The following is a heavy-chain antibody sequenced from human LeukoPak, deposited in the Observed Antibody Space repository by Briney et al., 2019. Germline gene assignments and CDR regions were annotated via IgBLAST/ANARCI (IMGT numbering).Heavy chain of an antibody. Sequence: PSETLSLTCTVSGGSISSYYWSWIRQPAGKGLEWIGRIYTSGSTNYNPPLKSRVTMSVDTSKNQFSLKLSSVTAADTAVYYCARGRWSDFYDSSGYYYSNWFDPWGQGTLVTVSS. CDR3: ARGRWSDFYDSSGYYYSNWFDP. D-gene: IGHD3-22*01. CDR2: IYTSGST. CDR1: GGSISSYY. V-gene: IGHV4-4*07. J-gene: IGHJ5*02.